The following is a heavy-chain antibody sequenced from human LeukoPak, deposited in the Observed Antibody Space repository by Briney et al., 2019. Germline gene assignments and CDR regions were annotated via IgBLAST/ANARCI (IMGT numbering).Heavy chain of an antibody. Sequence: SETLSPTCAVYGGSFSGYYWSWIRQPPGKGLEWIGQIYHSGSTTYNPSLKSRVTISLDESRTRFSLKLTSVTAADTAVYYCARDQDEIVGAPSAFDIWGQGTMVTVSS. CDR1: GGSFSGYY. D-gene: IGHD1-26*01. V-gene: IGHV4-34*01. J-gene: IGHJ3*02. CDR3: ARDQDEIVGAPSAFDI. CDR2: IYHSGST.